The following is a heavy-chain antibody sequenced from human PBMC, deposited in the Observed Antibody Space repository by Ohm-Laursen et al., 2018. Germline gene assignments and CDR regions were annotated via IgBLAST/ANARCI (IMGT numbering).Heavy chain of an antibody. D-gene: IGHD7-27*01. V-gene: IGHV3-33*01. CDR1: GFTFSSYG. Sequence: SLRLSCTASGFTFSSYGMHWVRQAPGKGLEWVAVIWYDGSNKYYADSVKGRFTISRDNSKNTLYLQMNSLRAEDTAVYYCARSHLTTGDFELFDYWGQGTLVTVSS. J-gene: IGHJ4*02. CDR2: IWYDGSNK. CDR3: ARSHLTTGDFELFDY.